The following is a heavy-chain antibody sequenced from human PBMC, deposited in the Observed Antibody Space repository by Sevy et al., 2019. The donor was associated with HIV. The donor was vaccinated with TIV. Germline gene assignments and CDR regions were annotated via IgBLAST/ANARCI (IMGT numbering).Heavy chain of an antibody. CDR2: LSYDESTQ. D-gene: IGHD4-17*01. CDR1: GFTLSTHV. CDR3: AKDPRPYGDNVEGFDF. Sequence: GGSLRLSCEVSGFTLSTHVMYWVRQAPGKGLEWVAGLSYDESTQYYGDSVKGRFTVSRDNSKNTLFLQMHSLRPEDTAVYYCAKDPRPYGDNVEGFDFWGQGTLVTVSS. J-gene: IGHJ4*02. V-gene: IGHV3-30*18.